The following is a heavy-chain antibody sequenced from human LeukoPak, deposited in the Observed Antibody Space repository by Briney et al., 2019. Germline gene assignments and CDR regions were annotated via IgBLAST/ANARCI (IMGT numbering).Heavy chain of an antibody. J-gene: IGHJ4*02. CDR2: IIPIFGTA. D-gene: IGHD3-3*01. CDR3: ARDDTIFGVVPRFDY. Sequence: SVKVSCKASGGTFSSYAISWVRQAPGQGLEWMGGIIPIFGTANYAQKFQGRVTITTDESTSTAYMELSSLRSEDTAVYYCARDDTIFGVVPRFDYWGQGTLVTVSS. CDR1: GGTFSSYA. V-gene: IGHV1-69*05.